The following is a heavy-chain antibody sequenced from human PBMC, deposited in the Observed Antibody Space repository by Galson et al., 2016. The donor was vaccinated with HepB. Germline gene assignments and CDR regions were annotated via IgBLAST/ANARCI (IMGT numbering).Heavy chain of an antibody. CDR3: ARDPVRFSGYDPRYYFDF. CDR2: ISSSGQAI. J-gene: IGHJ4*02. D-gene: IGHD5-12*01. Sequence: LRLSCAASGFTFSDYYMSWVRQAPGKGLEWVSYISSSGQAIYYADSVKGRFTISRDNVKNSLYLQMNSLRADDTAVYYCARDPVRFSGYDPRYYFDFWGQGTLVTVSS. CDR1: GFTFSDYY. V-gene: IGHV3-11*01.